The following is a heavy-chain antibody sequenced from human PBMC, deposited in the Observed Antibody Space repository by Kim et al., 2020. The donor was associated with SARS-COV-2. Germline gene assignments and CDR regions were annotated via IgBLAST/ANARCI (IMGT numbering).Heavy chain of an antibody. D-gene: IGHD5-12*01. J-gene: IGHJ4*02. CDR3: ARVRDGYWD. CDR2: GDT. V-gene: IGHV3-13*01. Sequence: GDTYYPGSVKGRFTISRENAKNSLYLQMNSLRAGDTAVYYCARVRDGYWDWGQGTLVTVSS.